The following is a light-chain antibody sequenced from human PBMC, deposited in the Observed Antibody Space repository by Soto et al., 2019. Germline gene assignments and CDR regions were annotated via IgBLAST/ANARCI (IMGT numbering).Light chain of an antibody. V-gene: IGKV3-20*01. Sequence: EIVMTQSPATLSLSPGERATLSCRASQSVSSTYLGWYQQKPGQAPRLLISGASSRATGIPDRFSGSGSGTDFTLTSSRVEPEDFAVYYCQHFGSSLWTFGQGTKVEIK. CDR2: GAS. J-gene: IGKJ1*01. CDR1: QSVSSTY. CDR3: QHFGSSLWT.